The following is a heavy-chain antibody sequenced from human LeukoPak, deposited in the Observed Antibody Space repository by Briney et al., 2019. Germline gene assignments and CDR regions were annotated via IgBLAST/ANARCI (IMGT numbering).Heavy chain of an antibody. CDR1: GGSISSYY. D-gene: IGHD3-10*01. Sequence: SETLSLTCTVSGGSISSYYWGWIRQPPGKGLEWIANIHYSGSTYYNPSLKSRVTISVDTSKNQFSLKLSSVTAADTAVYYCARGSVVRGAYFDYWGQGTLVTVSS. V-gene: IGHV4-59*08. J-gene: IGHJ4*02. CDR3: ARGSVVRGAYFDY. CDR2: IHYSGST.